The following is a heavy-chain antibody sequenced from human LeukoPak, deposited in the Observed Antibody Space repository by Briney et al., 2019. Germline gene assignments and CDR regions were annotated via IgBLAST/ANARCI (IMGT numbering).Heavy chain of an antibody. V-gene: IGHV1-2*02. J-gene: IGHJ4*02. CDR1: GYTFTAYY. CDR2: INPKSGDT. Sequence: GASVKVSCKTFGYTFTAYYVHWMRQAPGQGLEWMGWINPKSGDTEYAQNFNGRVTMTRDSSIATAYMSMNTLSPDDTAVYYCARDRGPSYDSGIYYQYYFQYWGQGTLLAVSS. CDR3: ARDRGPSYDSGIYYQYYFQY. D-gene: IGHD3-10*01.